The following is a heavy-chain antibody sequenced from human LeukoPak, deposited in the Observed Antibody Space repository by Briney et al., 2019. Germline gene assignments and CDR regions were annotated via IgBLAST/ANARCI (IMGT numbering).Heavy chain of an antibody. CDR3: ARPKYYDSTDNWYFDL. Sequence: PGGSLRLSCAASGFTFSSYEMNWVRQAPGKGLEWVSYISSSGSTIYYADSVKGRFTISKDNAKNSLYLQMNSLRAKDTAVYYCARPKYYDSTDNWYFDLWGRGTLVTVSS. CDR2: ISSSGSTI. D-gene: IGHD3-22*01. J-gene: IGHJ2*01. CDR1: GFTFSSYE. V-gene: IGHV3-48*03.